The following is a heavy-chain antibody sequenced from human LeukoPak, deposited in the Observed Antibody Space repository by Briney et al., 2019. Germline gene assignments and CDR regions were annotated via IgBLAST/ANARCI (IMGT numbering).Heavy chain of an antibody. Sequence: GGSLRLSCAASGLTFSDYYMSWIRQAPGKGLEWVSYISSSGSTIYYADSVKGRFTISRDNAKSSLYLQMNSLRAEDAAVYYCARPEVVAGTYYYYYYMDVWGKGTTVTVSS. CDR1: GLTFSDYY. V-gene: IGHV3-11*01. D-gene: IGHD2-15*01. J-gene: IGHJ6*03. CDR3: ARPEVVAGTYYYYYYMDV. CDR2: ISSSGSTI.